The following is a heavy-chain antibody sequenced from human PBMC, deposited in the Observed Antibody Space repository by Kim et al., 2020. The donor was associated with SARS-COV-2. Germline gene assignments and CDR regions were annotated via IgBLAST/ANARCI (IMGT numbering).Heavy chain of an antibody. V-gene: IGHV1-69*13. D-gene: IGHD2-2*01. CDR2: IIPIFGTA. J-gene: IGHJ4*02. CDR1: GGTFSSYA. CDR3: ARDLDPSTLSPLPADY. Sequence: SVKVSCKASGGTFSSYAISWVRQAPGQGLEWMGGIIPIFGTANYAQKFQGRVTITADESTSTAYMELSSLRSEDTAVYYCARDLDPSTLSPLPADYWGQGTLVTVSS.